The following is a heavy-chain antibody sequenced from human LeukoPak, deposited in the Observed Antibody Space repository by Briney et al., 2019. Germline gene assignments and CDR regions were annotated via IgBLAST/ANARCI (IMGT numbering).Heavy chain of an antibody. Sequence: GRSLRLSCAASGFTFRSYAMHWVRQAPGKGLEWVGFIRNKAYGGTTEYSASVKGRFTISRDDSKSIAYLQMNSLKTEDTAVYYCTRDLLAGDYYGSGNLGYWGQGTLVTVSS. CDR2: IRNKAYGGTT. D-gene: IGHD3-10*01. CDR1: GFTFRSYA. J-gene: IGHJ4*02. V-gene: IGHV3-49*04. CDR3: TRDLLAGDYYGSGNLGY.